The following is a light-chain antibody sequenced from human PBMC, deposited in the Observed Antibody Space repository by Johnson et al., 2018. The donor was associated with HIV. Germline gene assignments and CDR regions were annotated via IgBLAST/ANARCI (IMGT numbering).Light chain of an antibody. CDR1: SSNIGNNL. J-gene: IGLJ1*01. CDR3: GTWDNVMSAYV. Sequence: QSVLTQPPSVSAPPGQKVTISCSGSSSNIGNNLASWYQQLPGTAPKLLIYANNKRPSGIPDRFSGSKSGTSATLGITGLQTGDEADYYCGTWDNVMSAYVFGTGTKVTVL. CDR2: ANN. V-gene: IGLV1-51*02.